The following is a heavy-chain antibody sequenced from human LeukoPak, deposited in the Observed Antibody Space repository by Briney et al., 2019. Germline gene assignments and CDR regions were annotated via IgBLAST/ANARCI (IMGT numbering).Heavy chain of an antibody. D-gene: IGHD2-2*01. CDR3: ATSSNAPGNH. Sequence: PGGSRRLSCAASGFTFNSYWMSWVRQAPGKGLEWVANIKEDGSAQYYVDSVKGRFTISRDNAQNSLNLQMNSLRAEDTAVYYCATSSNAPGNHWGQGTLVTVSS. CDR1: GFTFNSYW. CDR2: IKEDGSAQ. J-gene: IGHJ5*02. V-gene: IGHV3-7*01.